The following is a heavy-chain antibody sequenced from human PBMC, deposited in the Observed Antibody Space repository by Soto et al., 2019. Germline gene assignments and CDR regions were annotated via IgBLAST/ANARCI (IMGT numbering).Heavy chain of an antibody. J-gene: IGHJ4*02. V-gene: IGHV3-21*01. CDR3: ARPPYYYDSSGYLGY. D-gene: IGHD3-22*01. CDR1: GFTFSSYS. CDR2: ISSSSSYI. Sequence: PGGSLRLSCAASGFTFSSYSMNWVRQAPGKGLEWVSSISSSSSYIYYADSVKGRFTISRDNAKNSLYLQMNSLRAEDTAVYYCARPPYYYDSSGYLGYWGQGTLVTVSS.